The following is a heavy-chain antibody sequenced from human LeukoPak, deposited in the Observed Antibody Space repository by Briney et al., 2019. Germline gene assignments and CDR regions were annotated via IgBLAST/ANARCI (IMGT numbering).Heavy chain of an antibody. V-gene: IGHV3-7*01. D-gene: IGHD2-2*01. J-gene: IGHJ4*02. CDR3: ARRRCSSTSCFFDY. CDR1: GFTFGNFF. CDR2: IKQDGSEK. Sequence: PGGSVMLSCAGSGFTFGNFFMSWVRHAPGIGLHRLANIKQDGSEKYYVDSVKGRFTISRDNAKNSLYLQMNSLRAEDTAVFYCARRRCSSTSCFFDYWGQGTLVTVSS.